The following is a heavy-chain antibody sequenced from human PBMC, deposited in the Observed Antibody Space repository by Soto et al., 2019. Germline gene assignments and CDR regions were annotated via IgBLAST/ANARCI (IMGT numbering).Heavy chain of an antibody. CDR2: IHYGGST. J-gene: IGHJ4*02. V-gene: IGHV4-30-4*01. CDR1: GGSISNGDYY. CDR3: ARDRYYDSSGYYFDY. D-gene: IGHD3-22*01. Sequence: SETLSLTCSVSGGSISNGDYYWKWIRQPPGKGLEWPGSIHYGGSTYYNPSLKSRITISVDTSKNQFSLKLSSVTAADTAVYYCARDRYYDSSGYYFDYWGQGTLVTVSS.